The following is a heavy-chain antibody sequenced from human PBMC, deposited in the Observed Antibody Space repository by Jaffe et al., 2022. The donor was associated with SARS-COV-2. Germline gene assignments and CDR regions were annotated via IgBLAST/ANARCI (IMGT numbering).Heavy chain of an antibody. J-gene: IGHJ2*01. D-gene: IGHD2-2*01. CDR2: IRSKAYGGTT. CDR1: GFTFGDYA. Sequence: EVQLVESGGGLVQPGRSLRLSCTASGFTFGDYAMSWVRQAPGKGLEWVGFIRSKAYGGTTEYAASVKGRFTISRDDSKSIAYLQMNSLKTEDTAVYYCFGYQLPPPAGWYFDLWGRGTLVTVSS. CDR3: FGYQLPPPAGWYFDL. V-gene: IGHV3-49*04.